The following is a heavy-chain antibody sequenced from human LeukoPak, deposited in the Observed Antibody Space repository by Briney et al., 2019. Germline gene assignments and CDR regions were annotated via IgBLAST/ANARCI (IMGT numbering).Heavy chain of an antibody. D-gene: IGHD6-19*01. CDR1: GFTFSNAW. V-gene: IGHV3-15*01. CDR2: IKSKTDGGTT. CDR3: TTGSIAVAGTASYYYYYGMDV. J-gene: IGHJ6*02. Sequence: PGGSLRLSCAASGFTFSNAWMSWVRQAPGKGLEWVGRIKSKTDGGTTDYAAPVKGRFTISRDDSKNTLYLQMNSLKTEDTAVYYCTTGSIAVAGTASYYYYYGMDVWGQGTTVTVSS.